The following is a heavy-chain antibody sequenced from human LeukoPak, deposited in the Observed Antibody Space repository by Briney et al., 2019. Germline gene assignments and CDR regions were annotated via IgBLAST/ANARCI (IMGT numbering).Heavy chain of an antibody. V-gene: IGHV4-59*01. CDR3: ARLGCVSANCPRRNSFDL. CDR1: GGSFTNYY. CDR2: VYYSGST. J-gene: IGHJ3*01. D-gene: IGHD1-14*01. Sequence: SETLSLTCTVSGGSFTNYYWSWLRQAPGKGLEWIGYVYYSGSTNYNPSLKSRVIISVDTAKNQFSLDLSTVTAGDTALYYCARLGCVSANCPRRNSFDLWGQGTKVTV.